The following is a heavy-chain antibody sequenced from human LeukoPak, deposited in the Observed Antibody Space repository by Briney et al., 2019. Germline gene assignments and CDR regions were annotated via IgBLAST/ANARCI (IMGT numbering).Heavy chain of an antibody. Sequence: SETLSLTCTVPGGSISNYYWSWIREPPGKGLEWRGYIYDSGSTKHNTSIKRRVTISIDTTKNQFSLRVNSVTTEGTAGYYCARVSGADTSSWGWFDPWGQGTLVTVSS. CDR1: GGSISNYY. CDR2: IYDSGST. J-gene: IGHJ5*02. D-gene: IGHD6-13*01. V-gene: IGHV4-59*01. CDR3: ARVSGADTSSWGWFDP.